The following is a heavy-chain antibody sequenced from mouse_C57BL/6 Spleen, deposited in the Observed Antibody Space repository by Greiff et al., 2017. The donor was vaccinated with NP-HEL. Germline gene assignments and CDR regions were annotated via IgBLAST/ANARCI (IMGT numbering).Heavy chain of an antibody. V-gene: IGHV5-6*01. D-gene: IGHD4-1*01. CDR3: ARGELGRLDD. CDR1: GFTFSSYG. J-gene: IGHJ2*01. Sequence: EVKLVESGGDLVKPGGSLKLSCAASGFTFSSYGMSWVRQTPDKRLEWVATISSGGSYTNYPDSVKGRYTISRDNTKNTLYLQMSSLKSEDTAMYYCARGELGRLDDWGQGTTLTVAS. CDR2: ISSGGSYT.